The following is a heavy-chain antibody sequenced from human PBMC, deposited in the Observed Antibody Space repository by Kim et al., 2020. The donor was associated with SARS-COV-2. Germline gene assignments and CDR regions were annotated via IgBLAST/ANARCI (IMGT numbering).Heavy chain of an antibody. CDR1: GFTFSSYA. CDR2: ISGSGGST. J-gene: IGHJ4*02. V-gene: IGHV3-23*01. D-gene: IGHD2-21*01. CDR3: AKERNIVVVIAIGLDY. Sequence: GGSLRLSCAASGFTFSSYAMSWVRQAPGKGLEWVSAISGSGGSTYYADSVKGRFTISRDNSKNTLYLQMNSLRAEDTAVYYCAKERNIVVVIAIGLDYWGQGTLVTVSS.